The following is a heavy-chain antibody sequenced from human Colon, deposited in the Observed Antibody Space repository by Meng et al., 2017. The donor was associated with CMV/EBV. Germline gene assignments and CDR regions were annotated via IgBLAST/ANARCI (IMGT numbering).Heavy chain of an antibody. CDR2: ISGSGAKT. CDR3: AKDLWTTGTYFDY. Sequence: GESLKISCVASGVTFSDYAMSWVRQAPGKGLEWVASISGSGAKTDFADSAKGRFSVSRDNSKNTLYLQMNSLRAEDTAVYYCAKDLWTTGTYFDYWGQGTLVTVSS. J-gene: IGHJ4*02. V-gene: IGHV3-23*01. D-gene: IGHD1-1*01. CDR1: GVTFSDYA.